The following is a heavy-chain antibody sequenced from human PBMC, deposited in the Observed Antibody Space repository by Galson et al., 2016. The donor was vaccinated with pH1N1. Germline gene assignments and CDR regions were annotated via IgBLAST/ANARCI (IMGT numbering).Heavy chain of an antibody. D-gene: IGHD6-13*01. CDR3: ARWDNSTWDGDYYYGMDV. V-gene: IGHV1-2*02. CDR1: GYTFTGYY. Sequence: PVKVSCKASGYTFTGYYMHWVRQAPGQGLEWMGWINPNSGGTNYAQKFQGRVTMTRDTSISTAYMELSRLRSDDTAVYYCARWDNSTWDGDYYYGMDVWGQGTTVTVSS. CDR2: INPNSGGT. J-gene: IGHJ6*02.